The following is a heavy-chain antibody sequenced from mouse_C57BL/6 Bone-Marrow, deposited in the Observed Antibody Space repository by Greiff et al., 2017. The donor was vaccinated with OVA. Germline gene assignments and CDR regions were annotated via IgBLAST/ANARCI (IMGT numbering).Heavy chain of an antibody. D-gene: IGHD2-2*01. J-gene: IGHJ2*01. CDR1: GFTFSSYA. V-gene: IGHV5-9-1*02. CDR3: TRDGGASTMVSFDY. Sequence: EVKLMESGEGLVKPGGSLKLSCAASGFTFSSYAMSWVRQTPEKRLEWVAYISSGGDYIYYADTVKGRFTISRDNARNTLYLQMSSLKSEDTAMYYCTRDGGASTMVSFDYWGQGTTLTVSS. CDR2: ISSGGDYI.